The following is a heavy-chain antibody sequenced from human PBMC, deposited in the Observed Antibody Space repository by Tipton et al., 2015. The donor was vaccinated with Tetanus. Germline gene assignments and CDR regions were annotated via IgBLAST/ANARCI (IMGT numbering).Heavy chain of an antibody. CDR1: GFTFSSYT. CDR3: ARALWGQRRGGHFDH. J-gene: IGHJ4*02. CDR2: ISSGTDYI. Sequence: SLRLSCVVSGFTFSSYTMNWVRQAPGKGLEWVSSISSGTDYIYYADSVTGRFTISRDNAKKSLYLQMNSLRGEDTAVYYCARALWGQRRGGHFDHWGQGTQVTVSS. V-gene: IGHV3-21*01. D-gene: IGHD1-1*01.